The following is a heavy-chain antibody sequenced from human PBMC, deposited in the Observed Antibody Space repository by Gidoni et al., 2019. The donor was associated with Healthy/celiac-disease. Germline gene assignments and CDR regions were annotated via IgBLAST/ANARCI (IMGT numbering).Heavy chain of an antibody. CDR3: AKESGYDSSGYYSN. CDR1: GFTFSSYG. Sequence: QVQLVESGGGVVQPGRSLRLSCAASGFTFSSYGMHWVRQAPGKGREWVAVISYDGSNKYYADSVKGRFTISRDNSKNTLYLQMNSLRAEDTAVYYCAKESGYDSSGYYSNWGQGTLVTVSS. CDR2: ISYDGSNK. D-gene: IGHD3-22*01. J-gene: IGHJ4*02. V-gene: IGHV3-30*18.